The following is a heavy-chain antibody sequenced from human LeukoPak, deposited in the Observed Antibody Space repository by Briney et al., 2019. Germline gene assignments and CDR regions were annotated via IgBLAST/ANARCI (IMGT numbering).Heavy chain of an antibody. J-gene: IGHJ4*02. CDR1: GYTFSSHA. CDR2: IDSSGST. D-gene: IGHD6-13*01. CDR3: AKDEQQQLVRTFDY. Sequence: PGGSLRLSCAASGYTFSSHAMSWVRQAPGKGLEWVSAIDSSGSTYYIDSVKGRFTISRDNSKSTLSLQMNSLRAEDTAVYYCAKDEQQQLVRTFDYWGQGTLVTVSS. V-gene: IGHV3-23*01.